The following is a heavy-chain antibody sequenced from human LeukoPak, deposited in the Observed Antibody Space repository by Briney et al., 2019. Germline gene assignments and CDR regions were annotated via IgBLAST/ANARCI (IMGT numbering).Heavy chain of an antibody. CDR1: GYTFTSYE. D-gene: IGHD3-22*01. Sequence: ASVKVSCKTSGYTFTSYEINWVRQATGQGLEWMGGMDGSSGKTAYAQKFLGRVTITRNTSISTAYMELSSLTSEDTAVYYCARLYYYASSGYDALDIWGQGTMVTVSS. V-gene: IGHV1-8*01. CDR3: ARLYYYASSGYDALDI. CDR2: MDGSSGKT. J-gene: IGHJ3*02.